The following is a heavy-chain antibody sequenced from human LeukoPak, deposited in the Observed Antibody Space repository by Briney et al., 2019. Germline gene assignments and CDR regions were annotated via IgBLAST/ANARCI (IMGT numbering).Heavy chain of an antibody. V-gene: IGHV4-31*03. Sequence: PSETLSLTCTVSGGSISSGGYYWSWIRQHPGKGLEWIGYIYYSGSTYYNPSPKSRVTISVDTSKNQFSLKLSSVTAADTAVYYCARGSPYDYIWGSYRPHFFDYWGQGTLVTVSS. J-gene: IGHJ4*02. D-gene: IGHD3-16*02. CDR3: ARGSPYDYIWGSYRPHFFDY. CDR1: GGSISSGGYY. CDR2: IYYSGST.